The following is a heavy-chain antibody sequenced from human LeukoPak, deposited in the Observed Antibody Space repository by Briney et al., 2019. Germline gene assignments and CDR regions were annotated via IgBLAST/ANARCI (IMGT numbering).Heavy chain of an antibody. Sequence: SETLSLTCAVYGGSFSGYYWSWIRQPLGKGLEWIGEINHSGSTNYNPSLKSRVTISVDTSKNQFSLKLSSVTAADTAVYYCARLAVYYYDSSGQIPIDYWGQGTLVTVSS. J-gene: IGHJ4*02. V-gene: IGHV4-34*01. CDR1: GGSFSGYY. D-gene: IGHD3-22*01. CDR3: ARLAVYYYDSSGQIPIDY. CDR2: INHSGST.